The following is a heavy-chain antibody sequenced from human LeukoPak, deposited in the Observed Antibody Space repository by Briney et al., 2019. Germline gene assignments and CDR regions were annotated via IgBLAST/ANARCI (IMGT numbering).Heavy chain of an antibody. V-gene: IGHV4-38-2*02. CDR1: SYSISSGYY. J-gene: IGHJ4*02. Sequence: PSETLSLTCTVSSYSISSGYYWGWFRQPPGKGLEWIGGIYHSGNTYYRSSLKSRVTISVDTSKNQFSLKLSSVTAADTAVYYCARGKEVITMLRGLKPGYYFDYWGQGTLVTVSS. CDR3: ARGKEVITMLRGLKPGYYFDY. CDR2: IYHSGNT. D-gene: IGHD3-10*01.